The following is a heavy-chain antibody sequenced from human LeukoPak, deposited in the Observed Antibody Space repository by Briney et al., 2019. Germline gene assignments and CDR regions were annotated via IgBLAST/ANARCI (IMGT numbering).Heavy chain of an antibody. CDR3: ARDGGGGYSYGNFDY. CDR1: GFTFSSYG. D-gene: IGHD5-18*01. Sequence: PGGTLRLSCAASGFTFSSYGMSWVRQAPGKGLEWVANIKQDGSEKYYVDSVKGRFTTSRGNAKNSLYLQMNSLRAEDTAVYYCARDGGGGYSYGNFDYWGQGTLVTVSS. J-gene: IGHJ4*02. CDR2: IKQDGSEK. V-gene: IGHV3-7*01.